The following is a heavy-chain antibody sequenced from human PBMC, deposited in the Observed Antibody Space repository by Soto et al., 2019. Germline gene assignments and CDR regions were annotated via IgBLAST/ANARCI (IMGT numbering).Heavy chain of an antibody. CDR2: IYYSGST. V-gene: IGHV4-59*08. D-gene: IGHD4-4*01. J-gene: IGHJ5*02. CDR3: ARNGPYSNYAGWFDP. Sequence: SETLSLTCTVSGGSISSYYWSWIRQPPGKGLEWIGYIYYSGSTNYNPSLKSRVTISVDTSKNQFSLKLSSVTAADTAVYYCARNGPYSNYAGWFDPWGQGTLVTVSS. CDR1: GGSISSYY.